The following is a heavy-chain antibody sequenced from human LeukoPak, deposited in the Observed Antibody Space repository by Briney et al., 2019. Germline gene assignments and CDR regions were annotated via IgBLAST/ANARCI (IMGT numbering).Heavy chain of an antibody. CDR1: GFTLSDHY. J-gene: IGHJ5*02. Sequence: GGSLRLSCATSGFTLSDHYLDWVRQAPGKGLEWVGRTRNKANNYSTEYAASVRGRFTISRDDSNNSLYLQMSSLKIEDSAVYYCTRGRQFGHWGQGTLVTVSS. CDR3: TRGRQFGH. V-gene: IGHV3-72*01. CDR2: TRNKANNYST.